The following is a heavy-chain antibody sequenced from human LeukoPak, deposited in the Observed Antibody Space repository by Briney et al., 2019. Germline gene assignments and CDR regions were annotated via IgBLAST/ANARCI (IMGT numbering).Heavy chain of an antibody. CDR2: ISGSGSTR. V-gene: IGHV3-48*03. Sequence: GGSLRLSCAASGFTFSSYEMNWVRQAPGKGLEWVSYISGSGSTRYYADSVKGRSTVSRDNAKNSLDLQMNSLRAEDTAVYYCAKKKNCDYWGQGTLVTVSS. J-gene: IGHJ4*02. CDR1: GFTFSSYE. CDR3: AKKKNCDY.